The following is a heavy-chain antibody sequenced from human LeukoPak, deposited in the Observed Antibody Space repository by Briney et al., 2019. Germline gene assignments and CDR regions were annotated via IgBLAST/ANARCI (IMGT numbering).Heavy chain of an antibody. D-gene: IGHD3-22*01. CDR2: ISYDGSNK. CDR1: GFTFSSYG. CDR3: ARGYYSLGYFDY. V-gene: IGHV3-30*03. J-gene: IGHJ4*02. Sequence: AGRSLRLSCAASGFTFSSYGMHWVRQAPGKGLEWEAVISYDGSNKYYADSVKGRFTISRDNSKNSLFLQMNSLRDEDTAVYYCARGYYSLGYFDYWGQGALVTVSS.